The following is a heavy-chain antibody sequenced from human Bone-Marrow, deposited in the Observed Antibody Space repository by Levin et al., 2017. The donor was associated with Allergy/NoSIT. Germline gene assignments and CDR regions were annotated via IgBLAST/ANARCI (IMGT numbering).Heavy chain of an antibody. J-gene: IGHJ5*02. Sequence: SETLSLTCAVYGGSFSGYYWSWIRQPPGKGLEWIGEINHSGSTNYNPSLKSRVTISVDTSKNQFSLKLSSVTAADTAVYYCARAANVGSPAANNWFDPWGQGTLVTVSS. CDR2: INHSGST. CDR3: ARAANVGSPAANNWFDP. CDR1: GGSFSGYY. D-gene: IGHD1-26*01. V-gene: IGHV4-34*01.